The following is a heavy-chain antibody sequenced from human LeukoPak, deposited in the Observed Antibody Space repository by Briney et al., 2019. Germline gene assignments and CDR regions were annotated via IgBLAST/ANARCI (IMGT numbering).Heavy chain of an antibody. V-gene: IGHV3-23*01. CDR2: IGASGADT. D-gene: IGHD3-22*01. CDR3: ARRPRDTSGYYLGAFHD. J-gene: IGHJ3*01. Sequence: PGGSLRLSCAASGFTFTNYVMTWVRQAPGKGLEWVSVIGASGADTYYSDSVKGRFTVSRDNSQNTLFLHMSSLRAEDTAVYFCARRPRDTSGYYLGAFHDWGQGTTVTVSS. CDR1: GFTFTNYV.